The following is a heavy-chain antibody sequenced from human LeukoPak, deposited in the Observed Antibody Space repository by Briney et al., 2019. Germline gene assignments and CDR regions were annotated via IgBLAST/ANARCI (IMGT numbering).Heavy chain of an antibody. CDR2: ISYDGSNK. CDR1: GFTFSSYA. Sequence: GRSLRLSCAASGFTFSSYAMHWVRQAPGKGLECVAVISYDGSNKYYADSVKGRFTISRDNSKNTLYLQMNSLRAEDTAVYYCARDFTPEYYYGMDVWGQGTTVTVSS. J-gene: IGHJ6*02. CDR3: ARDFTPEYYYGMDV. V-gene: IGHV3-30-3*01.